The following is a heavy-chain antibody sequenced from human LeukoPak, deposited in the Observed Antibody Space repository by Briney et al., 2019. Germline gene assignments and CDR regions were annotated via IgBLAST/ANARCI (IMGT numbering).Heavy chain of an antibody. D-gene: IGHD2-15*01. CDR3: ARDVGYCSGGNCNEFDP. Sequence: GGSLRLSCAASGFTFSRYRMNWVRQAPGKGLEWVSSISSSSSYIYSADSVKGRFTISRDNAKNSLYLQMNSLRAEDTAVYYCARDVGYCSGGNCNEFDPWGQGTLVTVSS. J-gene: IGHJ5*02. CDR2: ISSSSSYI. CDR1: GFTFSRYR. V-gene: IGHV3-21*01.